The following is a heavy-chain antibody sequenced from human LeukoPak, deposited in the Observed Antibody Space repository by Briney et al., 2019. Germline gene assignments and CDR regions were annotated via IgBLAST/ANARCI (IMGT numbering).Heavy chain of an antibody. CDR2: ITTNGGRT. D-gene: IGHD3-22*01. J-gene: IGHJ1*01. V-gene: IGHV3-23*01. CDR1: GFTFASYG. Sequence: GAPLRPSCAASGFTFASYGMSWVRQAPGKGLGWVSFITTNGGRTSYADSVEGRFTISRDNPRNTLYMQMNSLRDEDTAVYYCAIMHGYYDGTGYWVQWGQGTLVTVSS. CDR3: AIMHGYYDGTGYWVQ.